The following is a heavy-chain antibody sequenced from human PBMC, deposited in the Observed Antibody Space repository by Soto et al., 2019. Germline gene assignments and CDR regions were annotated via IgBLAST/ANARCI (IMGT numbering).Heavy chain of an antibody. D-gene: IGHD2-21*02. CDR1: GGSISSGDYY. CDR2: IYYNGYT. CDR3: ARGGHTALLDY. J-gene: IGHJ4*02. V-gene: IGHV4-30-4*01. Sequence: QVHLQESGPGLVKPSQTLSLTCTVSGGSISSGDYYWTWIRQPPGKGLEWIGYIYYNGYTYYKPSLGSRLTISRDTPKNQFSRKLNSVTAADTAVYYCARGGHTALLDYWGQGTQVTVSS.